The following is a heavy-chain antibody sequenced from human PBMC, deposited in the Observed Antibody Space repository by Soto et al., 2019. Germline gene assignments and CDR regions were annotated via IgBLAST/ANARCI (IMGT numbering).Heavy chain of an antibody. CDR2: IYYSGSS. D-gene: IGHD3-3*01. J-gene: IGHJ5*02. V-gene: IGHV4-59*01. CDR3: ASCLKIFGVVSGFDP. Sequence: SETLSLTCTVSGGSISSYYWSWIRQPPGKGLEWIGYIYYSGSSNYNPSLKSRVTISVDTSKNQFALKQSSVTAADTAVYYCASCLKIFGVVSGFDPWGQGNLVTV. CDR1: GGSISSYY.